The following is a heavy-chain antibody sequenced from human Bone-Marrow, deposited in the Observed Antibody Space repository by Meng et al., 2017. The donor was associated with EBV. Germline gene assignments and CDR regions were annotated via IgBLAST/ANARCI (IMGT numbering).Heavy chain of an antibody. D-gene: IGHD3-10*01. V-gene: IGHV1-3*01. J-gene: IGHJ4*02. CDR1: GHNFTNHA. CDR2: INVGNDIT. CDR3: ARDRFDSGSYYIDY. Sequence: VQLVQSGPEVKKPGASVKVSCKASGHNFTNHAMHWVRQAPGQRFEWMGWINVGNDITKYSPKFQGRVTITRDTSANTAYMDLSSLKSEDTAVYFCARDRFDSGSYYIDYWGQGTLVTVSS.